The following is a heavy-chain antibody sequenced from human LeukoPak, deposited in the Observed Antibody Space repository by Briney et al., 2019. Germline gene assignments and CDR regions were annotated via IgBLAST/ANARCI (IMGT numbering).Heavy chain of an antibody. V-gene: IGHV3-23*01. Sequence: GGSLRLYCAASGFTFSNYGMGWVRQAPGKGLEWVSAISYRGGSAYYADSVKGRFTISRDNSKNTLYLQMNSLRAEGTAVYYCAMYFVVVSYAPPYNWVDSCGQGTLVTVSS. CDR1: GFTFSNYG. J-gene: IGHJ5*01. D-gene: IGHD2-2*01. CDR2: ISYRGGSA. CDR3: AMYFVVVSYAPPYNWVDS.